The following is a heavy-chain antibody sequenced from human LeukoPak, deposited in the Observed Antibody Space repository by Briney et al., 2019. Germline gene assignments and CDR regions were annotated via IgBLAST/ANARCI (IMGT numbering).Heavy chain of an antibody. J-gene: IGHJ4*02. Sequence: PGGSLRLSCAASGFSFRTYYMTWVCQAPGKGLEWVAHIKSDGTETWYVDSVKGRFAISRDNAKNSLYLQMNSLRAEDTAVYYCARDGYAYASDYWGQGTLVTVSS. D-gene: IGHD2-2*01. V-gene: IGHV3-7*01. CDR1: GFSFRTYY. CDR2: IKSDGTET. CDR3: ARDGYAYASDY.